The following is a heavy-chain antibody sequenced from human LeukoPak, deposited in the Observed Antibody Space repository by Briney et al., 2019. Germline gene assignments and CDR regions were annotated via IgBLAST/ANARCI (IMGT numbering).Heavy chain of an antibody. CDR1: GYTFTSYD. V-gene: IGHV1-8*01. CDR3: ARYYHDSSGYYY. CDR2: MNPNSGNT. D-gene: IGHD3-22*01. Sequence: ASVKVSCKASGYTFTSYDINWVRQATGQGLEWMGWMNPNSGNTGYAQKFQGRVTMTRNTSISTAYMELSSLRSEDTAVYYCARYYHDSSGYYYWGQGTLVTVSS. J-gene: IGHJ4*02.